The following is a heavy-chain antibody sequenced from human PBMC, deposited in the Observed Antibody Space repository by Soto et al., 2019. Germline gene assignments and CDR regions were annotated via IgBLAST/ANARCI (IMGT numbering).Heavy chain of an antibody. V-gene: IGHV4-61*01. CDR3: ARGGNGDYVLDAFDI. Sequence: QVQLQESGPGLVKPSETLSLTCTVSGGSVSSGSYYWSWIRQPPGKGLEWIGYIYYSGSTNYNPSILSRVTISVDTSKNQFALKLSSVTAADTAVYYCARGGNGDYVLDAFDIWGQGTMVTVSS. CDR1: GGSVSSGSYY. J-gene: IGHJ3*02. CDR2: IYYSGST. D-gene: IGHD4-17*01.